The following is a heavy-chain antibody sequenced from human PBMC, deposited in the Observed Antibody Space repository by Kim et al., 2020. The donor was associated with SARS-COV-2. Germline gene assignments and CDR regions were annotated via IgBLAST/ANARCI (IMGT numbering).Heavy chain of an antibody. CDR3: TTGGEQQLVPKYYFDY. CDR2: IKSKTDDGTT. V-gene: IGHV3-15*01. J-gene: IGHJ4*02. Sequence: GGSLRLSCAASGFTFSNAWMSWVRQAPGKGLEWVGRIKSKTDDGTTDYAAPVKGRFTISRDDSKNTLYLQMNSLKTEDTAVYYCTTGGEQQLVPKYYFDYWGQGTLVTVSS. CDR1: GFTFSNAW. D-gene: IGHD6-13*01.